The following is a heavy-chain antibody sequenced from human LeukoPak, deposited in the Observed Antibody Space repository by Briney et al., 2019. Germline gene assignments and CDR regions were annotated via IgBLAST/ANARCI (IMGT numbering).Heavy chain of an antibody. D-gene: IGHD3-16*01. J-gene: IGHJ5*02. CDR1: GFSLSTYG. CDR2: IRSNGVEK. V-gene: IGHV3-30*02. CDR3: AKDRPLKGGFDP. Sequence: GGSLGLSCVVSGFSLSTYGMLWVRQAPGKGLEWVSFIRSNGVEKYYEDSVKGRFTISRDNSKSTLYLQMNSLRTEDTALYYCAKDRPLKGGFDPWGQGSLVTVSS.